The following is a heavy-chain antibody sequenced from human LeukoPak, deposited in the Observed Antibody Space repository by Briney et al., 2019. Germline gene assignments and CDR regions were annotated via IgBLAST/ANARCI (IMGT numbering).Heavy chain of an antibody. J-gene: IGHJ4*02. CDR1: GFTFGDYA. CDR3: TRVPVTMVRGVIQATDY. V-gene: IGHV3-49*04. CDR2: IRSKAYGGTT. D-gene: IGHD3-10*01. Sequence: GGSLRLSCTASGFTFGDYAMSWVRQASGKGLEWVGFIRSKAYGGTTEYAASVKGRFTISRDDSKSIAYLQMNSLKTEDTAVYYCTRVPVTMVRGVIQATDYWGQGTLVTVSS.